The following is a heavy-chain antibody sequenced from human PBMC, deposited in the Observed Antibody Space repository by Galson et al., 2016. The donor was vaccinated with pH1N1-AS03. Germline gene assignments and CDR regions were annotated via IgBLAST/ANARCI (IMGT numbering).Heavy chain of an antibody. J-gene: IGHJ4*02. V-gene: IGHV3-74*03. D-gene: IGHD5-18*01. Sequence: SLRLSCAVSGFTLNNYWIHWVRQAPGKGLVWVSRIKGDGSITTYADSVKGRFTISRDNARYTLYLQMNSLRAEDTAVYYCSRGAGGYSYGWGQGTLVTVSS. CDR1: GFTLNNYW. CDR2: IKGDGSIT. CDR3: SRGAGGYSYG.